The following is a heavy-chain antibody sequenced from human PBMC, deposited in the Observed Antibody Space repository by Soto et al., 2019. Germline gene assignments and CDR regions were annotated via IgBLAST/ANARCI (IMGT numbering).Heavy chain of an antibody. CDR1: GFTFSNYT. J-gene: IGHJ4*02. Sequence: PGGSLRLSCAASGFTFSNYTMHWVRQAPGKGLEWVALISYDEIDKYFADAVKGRFTISRDNSKNTLDLQMDSLRAEDTAVYYCPGRSGSADYLGRGTLVTVS. CDR3: PGRSGSADY. D-gene: IGHD3-10*01. CDR2: ISYDEIDK. V-gene: IGHV3-30*04.